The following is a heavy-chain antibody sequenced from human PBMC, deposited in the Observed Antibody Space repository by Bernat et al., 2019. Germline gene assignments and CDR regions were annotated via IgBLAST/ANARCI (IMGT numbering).Heavy chain of an antibody. CDR1: GFTFSSYD. CDR3: ARGWGSSGYDDAFDI. D-gene: IGHD3-22*01. V-gene: IGHV3-13*01. CDR2: IGTAGDT. Sequence: EVQLVESGGGLVQPGGSLRLSCAASGFTFSSYDMHWDRQATGKGLEWVSAIGTAGDTYYPGSVKGRFTISGENAKNSLYLQMNSLRAGDTAVYYCARGWGSSGYDDAFDIWGQGTMVTVSS. J-gene: IGHJ3*02.